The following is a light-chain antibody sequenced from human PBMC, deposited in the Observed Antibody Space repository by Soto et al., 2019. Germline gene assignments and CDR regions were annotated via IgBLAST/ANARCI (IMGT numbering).Light chain of an antibody. J-gene: IGLJ3*02. V-gene: IGLV4-60*02. CDR3: ETWYSNTHKV. CDR1: SGHSTYI. Sequence: QSVLTQSSSASASLGSSVKLTCILSSGHSTYIIAWHQQQPGKAPRFLMTIDRSGSYNRGSGVPDRFSGSSSGADRYLTISNLQFEDEGAYYCETWYSNTHKVFGGGTKLTVL. CDR2: IDRSGSY.